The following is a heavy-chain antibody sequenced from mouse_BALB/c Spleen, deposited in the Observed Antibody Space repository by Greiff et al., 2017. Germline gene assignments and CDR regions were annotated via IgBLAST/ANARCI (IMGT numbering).Heavy chain of an antibody. CDR3: ASYYGNGGAMDY. J-gene: IGHJ4*01. V-gene: IGHV1S137*01. Sequence: VQLQQSGAELVRPGVSVKISCKGSGYTFTDYAMHWVKQSHAKSLEWIGVISTYYGDASYNQKFKGKATMTVDKSSSTAYMELARLTSEDSAIYYCASYYGNGGAMDYWGQGTSVTVSS. CDR2: ISTYYGDA. CDR1: GYTFTDYA. D-gene: IGHD2-1*01.